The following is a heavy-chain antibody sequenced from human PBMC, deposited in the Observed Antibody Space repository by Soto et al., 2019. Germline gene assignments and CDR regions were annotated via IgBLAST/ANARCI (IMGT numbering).Heavy chain of an antibody. CDR3: AKDCTLSGWSGFDY. V-gene: IGHV3-9*01. J-gene: IGHJ4*02. CDR2: ISWNSGTR. D-gene: IGHD6-19*01. CDR1: GFTFDDYA. Sequence: PGGSLRLSCAASGFTFDDYAMHWVRQAPGKGLEWVSGISWNSGTRGYEDSVKGRFTISRDNAKNSLYLQMNSLRAEDTALYYCAKDCTLSGWSGFDYWGQGTLVTVSS.